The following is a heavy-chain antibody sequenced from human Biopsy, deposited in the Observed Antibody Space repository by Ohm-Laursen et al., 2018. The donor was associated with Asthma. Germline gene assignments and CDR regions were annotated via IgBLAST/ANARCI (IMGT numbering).Heavy chain of an antibody. D-gene: IGHD1-20*01. Sequence: SLRLSCSASGFAFGNYAMYWVRQAPGKGPEWVALISYDGREKGYVDSVKGRFTISRDNSKNTLYLEVTSLRAEDTAVYYCAKGKYKWNDGYYGLDVWGQGTTVTVSS. CDR1: GFAFGNYA. J-gene: IGHJ6*02. V-gene: IGHV3-30*18. CDR2: ISYDGREK. CDR3: AKGKYKWNDGYYGLDV.